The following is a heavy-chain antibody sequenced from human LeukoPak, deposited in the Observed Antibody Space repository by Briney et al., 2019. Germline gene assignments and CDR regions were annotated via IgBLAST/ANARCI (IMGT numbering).Heavy chain of an antibody. CDR1: GYTLTELS. J-gene: IGHJ3*02. D-gene: IGHD5-24*01. CDR3: ATGLRWLQFQGAFDI. V-gene: IGHV1-24*01. CDR2: FDPEDGET. Sequence: APVKVSCKVSGYTLTELSMHWVRQAPGKGLEWMGGFDPEDGETIYAQKFQGRVTMTEDTSTDTAYMELSSLRSEDTAVYYCATGLRWLQFQGAFDIWGQGTMVTVSS.